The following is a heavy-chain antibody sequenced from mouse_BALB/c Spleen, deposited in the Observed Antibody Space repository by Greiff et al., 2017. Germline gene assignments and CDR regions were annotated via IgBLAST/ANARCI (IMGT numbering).Heavy chain of an antibody. CDR1: GYTFTSYV. CDR2: INPYNDGT. D-gene: IGHD1-1*01. CDR3: ARGGKDYGSSYDWYFDV. V-gene: IGHV1-14*01. J-gene: IGHJ1*01. Sequence: VHVKQSGPELVKPGASVKMSCKASGYTFTSYVMHWVKQKPGQGLEWIGYINPYNDGTKYNEKFKGKATLTSDKSSSTAYMELSSLTSEDSAVYYCARGGKDYGSSYDWYFDVWGAGTTVTVSS.